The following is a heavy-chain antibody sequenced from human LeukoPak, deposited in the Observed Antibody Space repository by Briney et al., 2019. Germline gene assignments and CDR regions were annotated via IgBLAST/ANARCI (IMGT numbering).Heavy chain of an antibody. J-gene: IGHJ4*02. Sequence: SSETLSLTCAVYGGSFSGYYWSWIRQPPGKGLEWIGEINHSGSTNYNPSLKSRVTISVDTSKNQFSLKLSSVTAADTAVYYCARGRWVQPIDYWGQGTLVTVSS. CDR3: ARGRWVQPIDY. V-gene: IGHV4-34*01. CDR1: GGSFSGYY. D-gene: IGHD5-18*01. CDR2: INHSGST.